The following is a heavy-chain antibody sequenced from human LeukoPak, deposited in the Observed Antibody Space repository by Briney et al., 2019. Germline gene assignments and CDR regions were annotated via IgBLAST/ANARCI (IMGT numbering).Heavy chain of an antibody. D-gene: IGHD3-9*01. CDR1: GGSISSYY. Sequence: SETLSLTCTVSGGSISSYYLIWIRQPAGKGLEWIGRIYTSWSTNYNPSLKSPVNLSIDPSKNQFSLTLSSVTAADTAVYYCASYDILTGYSDYWGQGTLVTVSS. CDR2: IYTSWST. V-gene: IGHV4-4*07. J-gene: IGHJ4*02. CDR3: ASYDILTGYSDY.